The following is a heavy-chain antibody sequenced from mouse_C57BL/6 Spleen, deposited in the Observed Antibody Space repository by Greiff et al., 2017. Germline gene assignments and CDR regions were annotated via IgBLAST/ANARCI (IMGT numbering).Heavy chain of an antibody. J-gene: IGHJ3*01. CDR2: ISYDGSN. CDR1: GYSITSGYY. V-gene: IGHV3-6*01. D-gene: IGHD1-1*01. Sequence: EVKLVESGPGLVKPSQSLSLTCSVTGYSITSGYYWNWIRQFPGNKLEWMGYISYDGSNNYNPSLKNRNSITRDTSKNQFFLKLNSVTTEDTATYYCARDGDYYYGSSSWFAYWGQGTLVTVSA. CDR3: ARDGDYYYGSSSWFAY.